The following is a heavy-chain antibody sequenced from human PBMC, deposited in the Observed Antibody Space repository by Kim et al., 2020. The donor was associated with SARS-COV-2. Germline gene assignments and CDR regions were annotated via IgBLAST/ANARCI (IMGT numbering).Heavy chain of an antibody. CDR3: AKDEPATFDY. J-gene: IGHJ4*02. D-gene: IGHD6-25*01. V-gene: IGHV3-23*01. Sequence: STYYADSVKGRFTISRDNSKNTLYLQMNSLRAEDTAVYYCAKDEPATFDYWGQGTLVTVSS. CDR2: ST.